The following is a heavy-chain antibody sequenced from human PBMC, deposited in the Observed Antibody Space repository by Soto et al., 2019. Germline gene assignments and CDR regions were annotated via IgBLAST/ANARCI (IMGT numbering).Heavy chain of an antibody. V-gene: IGHV4-4*07. D-gene: IGHD3-16*01. J-gene: IGHJ4*02. Sequence: KPSETLSLTCNVSGASISNFYGSWIRQSAGKGLERIGRLYSRGTTDYNASRKRRVTMSIDTSKNRVSLRLTSVTAADTAVYCCAKGGTYYFDSWGQGIVVPASS. CDR1: GASISNFY. CDR2: LYSRGTT. CDR3: AKGGTYYFDS.